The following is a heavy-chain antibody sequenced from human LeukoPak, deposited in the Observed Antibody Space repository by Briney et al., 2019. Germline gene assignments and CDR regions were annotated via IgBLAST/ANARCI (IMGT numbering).Heavy chain of an antibody. J-gene: IGHJ3*02. D-gene: IGHD3-9*01. CDR3: ARGTTYYDILTGYPTDAFDI. Sequence: GGSLRLSCAASGFTFSSYWMHWVRQAPGKGLVWVSRINSDGSSTSYADSVKGRFTISRDNAKNTLYLQMNSLRAEDTAVYYCARGTTYYDILTGYPTDAFDIWGQGTMVTVSS. CDR2: INSDGSST. CDR1: GFTFSSYW. V-gene: IGHV3-74*01.